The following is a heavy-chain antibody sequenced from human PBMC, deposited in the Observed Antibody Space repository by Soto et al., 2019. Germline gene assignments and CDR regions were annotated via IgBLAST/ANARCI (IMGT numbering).Heavy chain of an antibody. CDR2: INPSGGST. J-gene: IGHJ3*02. CDR1: GYTFTSYY. CDR3: ARDVRGVGDQGYAFDI. Sequence: QVQLVQSGAEVKKPGASVKVSCKASGYTFTSYYMHWVRQAPGQGLEWMGIINPSGGSTSYAQKSEGRVTMNRDTATSTVYRELSSLRSEDRAVYYCARDVRGVGDQGYAFDIWGQGTMVTVSS. D-gene: IGHD3-10*01. V-gene: IGHV1-46*01.